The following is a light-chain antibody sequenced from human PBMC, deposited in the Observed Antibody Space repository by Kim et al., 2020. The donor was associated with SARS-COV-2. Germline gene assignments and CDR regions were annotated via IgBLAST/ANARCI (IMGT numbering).Light chain of an antibody. V-gene: IGLV3-1*01. CDR2: QDS. J-gene: IGLJ1*01. CDR1: KLGDKY. CDR3: QAWDSGTGV. Sequence: SYELTQPPSVSVSPGQTASITCSGDKLGDKYACWYQQKPSQSPVLVIYQDSKRPSGIPERFSGSNSGNTATLTISGTQAMDEADYYCQAWDSGTGVFGTGTKVTVL.